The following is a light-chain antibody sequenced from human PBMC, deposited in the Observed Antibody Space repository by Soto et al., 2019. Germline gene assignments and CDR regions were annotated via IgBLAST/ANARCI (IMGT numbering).Light chain of an antibody. CDR1: SGSVGDYDC. Sequence: QYVLTQPASVSGSPGQSITISCTGSSGSVGDYDCVAWYQQHPDKAPKLMIFDVSSRPSGVSNRFSGSKSGSTASLTISGLQAEDEADYFCSSYSSSGTLYVFGTGTKVTAL. V-gene: IGLV2-14*03. CDR3: SSYSSSGTLYV. J-gene: IGLJ1*01. CDR2: DVS.